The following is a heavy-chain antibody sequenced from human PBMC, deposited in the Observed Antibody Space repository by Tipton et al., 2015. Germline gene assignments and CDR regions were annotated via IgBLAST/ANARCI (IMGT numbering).Heavy chain of an antibody. V-gene: IGHV1-69*06. CDR1: GGTFSSYD. J-gene: IGHJ4*02. Sequence: QLVQSGAEVKKPGSSVKVSCKASGGTFSSYDFTWVRQAPGEGLEWMGGIIPIFGTAIYAQKFQGRVTIIADKSTSTAYMELSSLRSEDAAVYYCVRDLDGFNFNLDHWGQGTLVTVSS. D-gene: IGHD5-24*01. CDR2: IIPIFGTA. CDR3: VRDLDGFNFNLDH.